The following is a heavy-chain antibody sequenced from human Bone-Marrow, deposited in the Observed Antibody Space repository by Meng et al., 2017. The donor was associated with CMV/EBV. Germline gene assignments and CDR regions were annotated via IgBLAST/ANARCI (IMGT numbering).Heavy chain of an antibody. CDR2: IDWDDDK. CDR3: ARSRLYSNSFDY. CDR1: GFSLNANGMR. Sequence: SGPTLVKPTQTLTLTCAFSGFSLNANGMRVNWIRQPPGKALEWLARIDWDDDKFYSASLKTRLAISKDTSRNQVVLTMTNMDPVDTGTYYCARSRLYSNSFDYWGLGTLVTVPS. J-gene: IGHJ4*02. D-gene: IGHD5-12*01. V-gene: IGHV2-70D*14.